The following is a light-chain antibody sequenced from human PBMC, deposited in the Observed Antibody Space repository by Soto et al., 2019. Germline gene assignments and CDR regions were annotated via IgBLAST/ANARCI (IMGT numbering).Light chain of an antibody. CDR2: KAS. CDR3: QHYNSYSEA. J-gene: IGKJ1*01. CDR1: QTISSW. V-gene: IGKV1-5*03. Sequence: DIQMTQSPSTLSGSVGDRVTITCRASQTISSWLAWYQQKPGKAPKLLIYKASTLKSGVPSRFSGSGSGTEFTLTISSLQLDDFATYYCQHYNSYSEALGHGTKVDIK.